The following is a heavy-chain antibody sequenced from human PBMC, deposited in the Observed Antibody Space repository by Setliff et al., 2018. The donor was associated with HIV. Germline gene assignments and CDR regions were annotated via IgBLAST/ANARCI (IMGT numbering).Heavy chain of an antibody. D-gene: IGHD6-6*01. CDR3: ATRPRIAARPFDY. CDR2: IFHSGDT. CDR1: GVSVGSGDYY. V-gene: IGHV4-31*03. Sequence: LSLTCSVSGVSVGSGDYYWHWIRQHPEKALEWIGYIFHSGDTYYNPSLKSRISMSVDTSKIQFSLELTSLTAADTAVYYCATRPRIAARPFDYWGQGMLVTVSS. J-gene: IGHJ4*02.